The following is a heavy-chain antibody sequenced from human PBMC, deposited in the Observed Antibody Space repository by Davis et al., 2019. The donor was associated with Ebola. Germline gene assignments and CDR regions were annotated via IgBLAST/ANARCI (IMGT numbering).Heavy chain of an antibody. CDR2: IYYSGST. D-gene: IGHD5-24*01. CDR1: GGSISSYY. CDR3: AGGYNLNF. V-gene: IGHV4-59*08. Sequence: SETLSLTCTVSGGSISSYYWSWIRQPPGKGLEWIGYIYYSGSTNYNPALNSRVTISGDTSKNQFSLKLASVTATDTAVYYCAGGYNLNFWGQGVLVTVSS. J-gene: IGHJ4*02.